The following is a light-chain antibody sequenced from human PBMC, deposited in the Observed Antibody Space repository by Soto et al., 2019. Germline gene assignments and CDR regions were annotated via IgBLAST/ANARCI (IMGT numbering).Light chain of an antibody. Sequence: QSVLAQPPSASGTPGQRVTISCSGSSSNIESNYVYWYQQLPGTAPKLLIYRNNQRPSWVPDRFSGSKSGTSASLAISGLRSEDEADYYCAAWDDSLSGYVFGTGTKVTVL. CDR1: SSNIESNY. CDR3: AAWDDSLSGYV. J-gene: IGLJ1*01. V-gene: IGLV1-47*01. CDR2: RNN.